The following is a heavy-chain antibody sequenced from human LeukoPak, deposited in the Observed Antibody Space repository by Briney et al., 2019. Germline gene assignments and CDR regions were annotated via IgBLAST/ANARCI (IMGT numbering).Heavy chain of an antibody. V-gene: IGHV4-34*01. J-gene: IGHJ4*02. CDR2: INHSGST. CDR1: GRSFSGYY. Sequence: PSETLSLTCAVYGRSFSGYYWSWIRQPPGKGLEWIGEINHSGSTNYNPSLKSRVTISVDTSKNQFSLKLSSVTAADTAVYYCARADGPLRTFDYWGQGTLVTVSS. CDR3: ARADGPLRTFDY. D-gene: IGHD3/OR15-3a*01.